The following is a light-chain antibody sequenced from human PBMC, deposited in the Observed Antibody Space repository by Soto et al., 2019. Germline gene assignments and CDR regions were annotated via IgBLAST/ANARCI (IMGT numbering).Light chain of an antibody. CDR3: QQRHMWPIT. CDR2: DAY. J-gene: IGKJ5*01. CDR1: QSFRGL. Sequence: EVVLTHSPFTLSLFPGERATLSCRASQSFRGLLAWYQQKPGQAPRLLIYDAYNRATGIPPRFSGSGSGTDFTLTISSLEPEDSAVYYCQQRHMWPITFGQGTRLEIK. V-gene: IGKV3-11*01.